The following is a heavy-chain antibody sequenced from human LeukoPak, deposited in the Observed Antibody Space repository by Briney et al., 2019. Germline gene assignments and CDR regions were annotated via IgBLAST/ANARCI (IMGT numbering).Heavy chain of an antibody. CDR3: ARDQGYSYGDDLFDY. CDR2: ISSSGSTI. V-gene: IGHV3-48*03. J-gene: IGHJ4*02. D-gene: IGHD5-18*01. Sequence: PGGSLRLSCAASGFTFSSYEMNWVRQAPGKGLEWVSYISSSGSTIYYADSVKGRFTISRDNAENSLYLQMNSLRAEDTAVYYCARDQGYSYGDDLFDYWGQGTLVTVSS. CDR1: GFTFSSYE.